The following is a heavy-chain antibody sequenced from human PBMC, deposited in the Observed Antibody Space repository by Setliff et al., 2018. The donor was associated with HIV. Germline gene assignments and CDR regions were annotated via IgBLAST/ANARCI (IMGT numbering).Heavy chain of an antibody. V-gene: IGHV4-4*07. CDR2: IYTSGNM. CDR3: ARDQKGYSYGYFDS. Sequence: SETLSLTCTVSGASISSYYWNWLRQPAGKGLESLGRIYTSGNMIYNPSLKSRVTMSVDTSKNQFSLRLSSVTAADTAVYYCARDQKGYSYGYFDSWGQGTLVTVSS. D-gene: IGHD5-18*01. CDR1: GASISSYY. J-gene: IGHJ4*02.